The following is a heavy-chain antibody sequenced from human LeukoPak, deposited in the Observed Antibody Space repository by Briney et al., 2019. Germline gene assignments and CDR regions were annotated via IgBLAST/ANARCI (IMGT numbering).Heavy chain of an antibody. CDR1: GYTFTGYY. CDR3: ARVVRFWLVQRGFDY. J-gene: IGHJ4*02. V-gene: IGHV1-2*06. D-gene: IGHD6-19*01. CDR2: INPNSGGT. Sequence: GASVKVSCKASGYTFTGYYMHWVRQAPGKGLEWMGRINPNSGGTNYAQKFQGRVTMTRDTSISTAYMELSRLRSDDTAVYYCARVVRFWLVQRGFDYWSQGTLFTVSS.